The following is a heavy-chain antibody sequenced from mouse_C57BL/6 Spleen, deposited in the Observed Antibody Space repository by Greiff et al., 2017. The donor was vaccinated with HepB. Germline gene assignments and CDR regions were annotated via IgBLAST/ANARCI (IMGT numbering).Heavy chain of an antibody. D-gene: IGHD2-1*01. J-gene: IGHJ3*01. Sequence: EVQLQQSGPELVKPGASVKIPCKASGYTFTDYNMDWVKQSHGKSLEWIGDINPNNGGTIYNQKFKGKATLTVDKSSSTAYMELRSLTSEDTAVYYCAGGGDYGNWFAYWGQGTLVTVSA. V-gene: IGHV1-18*01. CDR3: AGGGDYGNWFAY. CDR1: GYTFTDYN. CDR2: INPNNGGT.